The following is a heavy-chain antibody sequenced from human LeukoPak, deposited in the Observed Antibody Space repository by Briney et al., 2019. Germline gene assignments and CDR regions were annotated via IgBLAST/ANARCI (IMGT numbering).Heavy chain of an antibody. CDR3: ARKENVYYYFDY. CDR1: GYSITSSSW. D-gene: IGHD3-10*01. CDR2: IYHSGTT. J-gene: IGHJ4*02. Sequence: SDTPSLTCAVSGYSITSSSWWGWIRQPPGQGLEWIGYIYHSGTTYYNPSLQSRVTMSVDTSKNQFSLKLSSVTAVDTAVYYCARKENVYYYFDYWGQGTLVTVSS. V-gene: IGHV4-28*01.